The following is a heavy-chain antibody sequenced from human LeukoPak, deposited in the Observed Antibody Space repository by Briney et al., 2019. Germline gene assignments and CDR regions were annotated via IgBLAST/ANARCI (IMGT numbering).Heavy chain of an antibody. Sequence: GGSLRLSCAAPGFTFNTYTMSWVRQAPGKGLEWVSRISNSGGSTYYADSVKGRFTISRDNSKNTLYLQMNSLRAEDTALCYCAKGLERESRLDSWGQGTLVTVSS. J-gene: IGHJ4*02. D-gene: IGHD1-1*01. CDR2: ISNSGGST. CDR3: AKGLERESRLDS. V-gene: IGHV3-23*01. CDR1: GFTFNTYT.